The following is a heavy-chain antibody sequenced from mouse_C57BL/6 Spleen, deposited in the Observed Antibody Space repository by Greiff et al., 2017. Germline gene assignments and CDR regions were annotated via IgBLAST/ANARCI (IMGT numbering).Heavy chain of an antibody. V-gene: IGHV2-2*01. CDR3: ARNQLGTYYFDY. Sequence: VKLMESGPGLVQPSQSLSITCTVSGFSLTSYGVHWVRQSPGKGLEWLGVIWSGGSTDYNAAFISRLSISKDNSKSPVFFKMNSLQADDTAIYYCARNQLGTYYFDYWGQGTTLTVSS. CDR1: GFSLTSYG. D-gene: IGHD4-1*02. J-gene: IGHJ2*01. CDR2: IWSGGST.